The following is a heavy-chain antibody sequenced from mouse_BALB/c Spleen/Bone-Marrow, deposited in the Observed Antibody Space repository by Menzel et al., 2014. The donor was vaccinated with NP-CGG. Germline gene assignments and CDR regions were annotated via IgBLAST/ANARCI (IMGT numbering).Heavy chain of an antibody. Sequence: VQLQQPGPEPVKPGASVKMSCMASGYTFTSYVMHWVKQKPGQGLEWIGYINPFNDGIEYNEKFKVKATLTSDKSSSTAYMELSSLTSEDSAVYYCARGTTVVGDYWGQGTTLTVSS. D-gene: IGHD1-1*01. CDR2: INPFNDGI. V-gene: IGHV1-14*01. CDR1: GYTFTSYV. CDR3: ARGTTVVGDY. J-gene: IGHJ2*01.